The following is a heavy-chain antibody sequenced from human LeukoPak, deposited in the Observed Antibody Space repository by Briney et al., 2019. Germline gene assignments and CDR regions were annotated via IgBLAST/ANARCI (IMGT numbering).Heavy chain of an antibody. D-gene: IGHD3-16*01. V-gene: IGHV4-4*02. CDR1: GGSISSSNW. J-gene: IGHJ5*02. Sequence: SETLSLTCAVSGGSISSSNWWSWVRQPPRKGLEWIGEGYHSGRTNYNPSLKSRVTISVDKSKNQFSLKLSSVTAADTAMYYCASGGGSWANWFDPWGQGTLVTVSS. CDR3: ASGGGSWANWFDP. CDR2: GYHSGRT.